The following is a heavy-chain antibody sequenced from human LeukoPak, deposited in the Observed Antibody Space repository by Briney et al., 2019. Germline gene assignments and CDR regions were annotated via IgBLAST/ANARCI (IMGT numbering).Heavy chain of an antibody. CDR3: ARDGAYYYDSSGYYDGRPGVRNAFDI. CDR2: ISYDGSNK. Sequence: GGSLRLSCAASGFTFSSYAMHWVRQAPGKGLEWVAVISYDGSNKYYADSVKGRFTISRDNSKNTLYLQMNSLRAEDTAVYYCARDGAYYYDSSGYYDGRPGVRNAFDIWGQGTMVTVSS. V-gene: IGHV3-30-3*01. D-gene: IGHD3-22*01. J-gene: IGHJ3*02. CDR1: GFTFSSYA.